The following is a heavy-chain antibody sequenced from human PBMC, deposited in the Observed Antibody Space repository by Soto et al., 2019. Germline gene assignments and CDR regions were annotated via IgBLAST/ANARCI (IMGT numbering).Heavy chain of an antibody. D-gene: IGHD1-26*01. CDR2: ISSSSSYI. CDR3: ARDLPDGSYNPFDY. J-gene: IGHJ4*02. CDR1: GFTFSSYS. Sequence: GGSLRLSCAASGFTFSSYSMNWVRQAPGKGLEWVSSISSSSSYIYYADSVKGRFTISRDNAKNSLYLQMNSLRAEGTAVYYCARDLPDGSYNPFDYGGQGTLVTVSS. V-gene: IGHV3-21*01.